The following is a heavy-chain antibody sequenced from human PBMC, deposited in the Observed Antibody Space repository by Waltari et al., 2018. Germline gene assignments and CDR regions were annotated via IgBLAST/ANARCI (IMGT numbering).Heavy chain of an antibody. D-gene: IGHD3-16*01. J-gene: IGHJ4*02. CDR2: FYRDGNT. Sequence: EVQLVAPGGGLIHPGASLRLSCSAPGFTVESNHMYWVRQAPGKGLEWDSVFYRDGNTYYTDSVKGRFTISRDDSKNTLYLQMNSLRAEDTAVYYCAGGHFDYWGQGILVTVSS. CDR3: AGGHFDY. V-gene: IGHV3-53*01. CDR1: GFTVESNH.